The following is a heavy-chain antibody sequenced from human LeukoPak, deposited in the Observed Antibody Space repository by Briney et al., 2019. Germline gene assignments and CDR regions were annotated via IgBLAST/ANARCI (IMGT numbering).Heavy chain of an antibody. Sequence: GGSLRLSCAASGFTFDDYAMHWVRQAPGKGLEWVSDIIWNGGRTGYADSVKGRFTISRDNAKNSLYLQMNNLRPEDTALYYCAKASGYSFGHFDYWGQGTLVTVSS. J-gene: IGHJ4*02. CDR2: IIWNGGRT. V-gene: IGHV3-9*01. CDR3: AKASGYSFGHFDY. D-gene: IGHD5-18*01. CDR1: GFTFDDYA.